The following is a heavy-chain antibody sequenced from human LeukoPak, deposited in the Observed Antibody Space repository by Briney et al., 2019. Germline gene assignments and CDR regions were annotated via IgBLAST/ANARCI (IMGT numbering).Heavy chain of an antibody. J-gene: IGHJ4*02. CDR3: AKDLRDYYDSSGPWGYFDY. D-gene: IGHD3-22*01. CDR2: ISGSGGST. V-gene: IGHV3-23*01. Sequence: GGPLRLSCAASGFTFSSYAMSWVRQAPGKGLEWVSAISGSGGSTYYADSVKGRFTISRDNSKNTLYLQMNSLRAEDTAVYYCAKDLRDYYDSSGPWGYFDYWGQGTLVTVSS. CDR1: GFTFSSYA.